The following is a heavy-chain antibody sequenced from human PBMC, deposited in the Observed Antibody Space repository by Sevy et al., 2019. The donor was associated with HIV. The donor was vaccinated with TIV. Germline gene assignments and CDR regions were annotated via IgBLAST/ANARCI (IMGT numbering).Heavy chain of an antibody. D-gene: IGHD6-6*01. J-gene: IGHJ4*02. V-gene: IGHV3-21*01. CDR3: SRQIGISARPGI. Sequence: GGSLRLSCAASGFTFSSYSMNWVRQAPGKGLEWVSSISSSSSYIYYADSVKGRFTISRDNAKNSLYLQMNSLRAEDTAVYYCSRQIGISARPGIWGQGTLVSDSS. CDR1: GFTFSSYS. CDR2: ISSSSSYI.